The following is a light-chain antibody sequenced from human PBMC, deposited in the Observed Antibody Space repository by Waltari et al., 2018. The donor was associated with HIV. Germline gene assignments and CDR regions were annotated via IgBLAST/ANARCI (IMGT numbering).Light chain of an antibody. CDR1: KRVIKRSKGRNS. CDR2: WAS. Sequence: DIGMTQSPDSLAVSLGERATLNCKSSKRVIKRSKGRNSLACYQQKPWQPPKLLIYWASTRESGVPDRFSGSGSGTDFTLTISGLQAEDVAVYYCQHYYDTLVTFGGGTRVEI. J-gene: IGKJ4*01. CDR3: QHYYDTLVT. V-gene: IGKV4-1*01.